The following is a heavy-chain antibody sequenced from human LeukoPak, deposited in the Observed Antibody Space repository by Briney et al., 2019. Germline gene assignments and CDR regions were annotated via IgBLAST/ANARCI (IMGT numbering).Heavy chain of an antibody. CDR1: GYTFTGYY. Sequence: ASVKVSCKASGYTFTGYYIHWVRQAPGQGLEWMGIINPSGGTTSYAQKFQGRLTMTRDTSTRTVYMDLSSLRSEDTAVYYCARAIGIAVAGSPEYFQHWGQGTLVTVSS. V-gene: IGHV1-46*01. CDR2: INPSGGTT. D-gene: IGHD6-19*01. CDR3: ARAIGIAVAGSPEYFQH. J-gene: IGHJ1*01.